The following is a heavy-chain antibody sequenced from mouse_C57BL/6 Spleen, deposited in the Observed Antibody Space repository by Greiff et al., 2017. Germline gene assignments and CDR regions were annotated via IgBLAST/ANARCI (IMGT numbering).Heavy chain of an antibody. CDR3: ARSRDYGLYYAMDY. J-gene: IGHJ4*01. Sequence: VQLQQPGAELVKPGASVKLSCKASGYTFTSYWMHWVKQRPGQGLEWIGMIHPNSGSTNYNEKFKSKATLTVDKSSSTAYMQLSSLTSEDSAVYYCARSRDYGLYYAMDYWGQGTSVTVSS. CDR1: GYTFTSYW. CDR2: IHPNSGST. D-gene: IGHD2-4*01. V-gene: IGHV1-64*01.